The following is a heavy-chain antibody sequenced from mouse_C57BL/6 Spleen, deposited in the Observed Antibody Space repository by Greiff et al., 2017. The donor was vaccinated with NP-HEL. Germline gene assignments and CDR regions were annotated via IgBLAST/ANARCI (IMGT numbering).Heavy chain of an antibody. V-gene: IGHV5-16*01. D-gene: IGHD2-5*01. Sequence: DVKLVESEGGLVQPGSSMKLSCTASGFTFSDYYMAWVRQVPEKGLEWVANINYDGSSTYYLDSLKSRFIISRDNAKNILYLQMSSLKSEDTATYYCARSIVTPYYFDYWGQGTTLTVSS. CDR3: ARSIVTPYYFDY. CDR2: INYDGSST. CDR1: GFTFSDYY. J-gene: IGHJ2*01.